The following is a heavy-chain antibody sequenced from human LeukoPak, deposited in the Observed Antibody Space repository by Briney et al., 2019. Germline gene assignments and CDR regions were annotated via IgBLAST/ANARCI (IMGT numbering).Heavy chain of an antibody. Sequence: GGSLRLSCAASGFTFSSYWMSWVRQAPGKGLEWVAFIRHVGTNTYYADSVKGRFTISRDNSKNTLYLQMNSLRAEDTAVYYCARDERAVGVDYWGQGTLVTVSS. CDR1: GFTFSSYW. J-gene: IGHJ4*02. CDR2: IRHVGTNT. CDR3: ARDERAVGVDY. V-gene: IGHV3-30*02. D-gene: IGHD1-26*01.